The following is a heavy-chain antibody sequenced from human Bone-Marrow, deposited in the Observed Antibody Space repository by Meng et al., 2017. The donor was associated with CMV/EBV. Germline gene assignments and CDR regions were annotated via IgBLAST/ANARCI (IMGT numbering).Heavy chain of an antibody. CDR1: GFTFSDHY. J-gene: IGHJ6*02. V-gene: IGHV3-11*04. CDR2: ISTRGTMI. CDR3: ARDPAKGGDFWGGLTYFYYGMDV. Sequence: LSLTCAASGFTFSDHYMSWIRQAPGKGLEWVSYISTRGTMIYYADSVKGRFTISRDNARNSVFLQMSSLTVEDTAVYYCARDPAKGGDFWGGLTYFYYGMDVWGQGTTVTVSS. D-gene: IGHD3-3*01.